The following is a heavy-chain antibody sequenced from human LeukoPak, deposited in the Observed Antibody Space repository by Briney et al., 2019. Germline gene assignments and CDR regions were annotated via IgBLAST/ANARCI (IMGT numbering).Heavy chain of an antibody. CDR3: AKDSSGSYYRGYFDY. V-gene: IGHV3-9*01. D-gene: IGHD1-26*01. Sequence: GGSLRPSCAASGFTFDDYAMHWVRQAPGKGLEWVSGISWNSGSIGYADSVKGRFTISRDNAKNSLYLQMNSLRAEDTALYYCAKDSSGSYYRGYFDYWGQGTLVTVSS. CDR1: GFTFDDYA. CDR2: ISWNSGSI. J-gene: IGHJ4*02.